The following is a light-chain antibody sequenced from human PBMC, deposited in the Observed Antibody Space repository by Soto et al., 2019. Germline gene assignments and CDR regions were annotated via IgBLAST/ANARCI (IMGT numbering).Light chain of an antibody. CDR2: AAS. CDR1: QGITNS. Sequence: DIQLTQSPSFLSASVGDRVTITSRASQGITNSLAWYQQKPGKAPNLLIYAASTLKGGVPSRFSGSGSGSDFTLTISSLQPEDFATYYCQQLTSNPLTFGGGTKVEIK. V-gene: IGKV1-9*01. CDR3: QQLTSNPLT. J-gene: IGKJ4*01.